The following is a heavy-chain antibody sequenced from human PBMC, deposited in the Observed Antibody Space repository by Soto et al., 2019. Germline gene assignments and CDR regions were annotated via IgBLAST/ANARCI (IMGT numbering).Heavy chain of an antibody. D-gene: IGHD3-22*01. CDR1: GFTFSSYG. CDR2: IWYDGSNK. J-gene: IGHJ3*02. CDR3: ASTSGYFCENAFDI. V-gene: IGHV3-33*01. Sequence: QVQLVESGGGVVQPGRSLRLSCAASGFTFSSYGMHWVRQAPGKGLEWVAVIWYDGSNKYYADSVKGRFTISRDNSKNTLYMQMNSLRAEDTAVYYCASTSGYFCENAFDIWGQGTMVTVSS.